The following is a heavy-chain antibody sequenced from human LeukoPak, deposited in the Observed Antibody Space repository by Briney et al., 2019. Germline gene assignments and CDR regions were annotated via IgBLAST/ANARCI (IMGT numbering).Heavy chain of an antibody. J-gene: IGHJ4*02. CDR1: GFTVSSNY. D-gene: IGHD4-17*01. CDR2: IYSGGST. V-gene: IGHV3-66*01. CDR3: ARGSYGDHDGY. Sequence: GGSLRLSCAASGFTVSSNYMSWVRQAPGKGLEWVSVIYSGGSTYYADSVKGRFTISRDNSKNTLYLQMNSLRAEDTAVYYCARGSYGDHDGYWGQGTLVTVSS.